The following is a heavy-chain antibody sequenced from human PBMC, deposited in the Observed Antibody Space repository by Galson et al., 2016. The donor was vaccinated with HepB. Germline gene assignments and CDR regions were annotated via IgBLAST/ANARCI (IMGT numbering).Heavy chain of an antibody. CDR1: GFSFNSNT. V-gene: IGHV3-30*18. Sequence: SLRLSCAASGFSFNSNTMHWARQAPGKGLEWVALISSDGSHKYYADSVKGRFTISRDNSKNTLYLQMDSLRAEDTAVFYCAKRGGLDYYFDYWCQGTLVTVSS. J-gene: IGHJ4*02. D-gene: IGHD3-16*01. CDR2: ISSDGSHK. CDR3: AKRGGLDYYFDY.